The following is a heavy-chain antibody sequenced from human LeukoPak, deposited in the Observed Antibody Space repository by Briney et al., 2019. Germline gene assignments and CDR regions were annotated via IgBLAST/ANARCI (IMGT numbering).Heavy chain of an antibody. CDR1: GGSISSYY. V-gene: IGHV4-59*08. CDR3: ARLGGSSWSLDY. J-gene: IGHJ4*01. D-gene: IGHD6-13*01. Sequence: SETLSLTCTVSGGSISSYYWSWIRQPPGKGLEWIGCIYYSGSTNYNPSLKSRVTISVDTSKNQFSLKLSSVTAADTAVYYCARLGGSSWSLDYCGHGTLVTVSS. CDR2: IYYSGST.